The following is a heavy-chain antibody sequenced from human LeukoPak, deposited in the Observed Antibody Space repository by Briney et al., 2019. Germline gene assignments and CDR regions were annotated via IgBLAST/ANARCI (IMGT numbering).Heavy chain of an antibody. J-gene: IGHJ4*02. V-gene: IGHV4-34*01. Sequence: SETLSLTCAVYGGSFSGYYWSWIRQPPGKGLEWIGEINHSGSTNYNPSLKSRVTISVDTSKNQFSLKLSSVTAADTAVYYCARVQLRPPFDHWGQGTLVTASS. CDR3: ARVQLRPPFDH. CDR1: GGSFSGYY. D-gene: IGHD5-12*01. CDR2: INHSGST.